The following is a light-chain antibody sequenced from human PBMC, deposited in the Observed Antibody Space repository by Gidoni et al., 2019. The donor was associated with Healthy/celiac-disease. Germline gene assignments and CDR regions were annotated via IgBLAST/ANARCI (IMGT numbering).Light chain of an antibody. CDR3: SSYTSSSTLVV. CDR1: SSDVGGYNY. Sequence: QSALTQPASVSGSPGHAITIHCTGTSSDVGGYNYVSWYQQHPGKAPKLMIYDVSNRPSGVSNRISGLQAEDEADYYCSSYTSSSTLVVFGGGTKLTVL. J-gene: IGLJ2*01. V-gene: IGLV2-14*01. CDR2: DVS.